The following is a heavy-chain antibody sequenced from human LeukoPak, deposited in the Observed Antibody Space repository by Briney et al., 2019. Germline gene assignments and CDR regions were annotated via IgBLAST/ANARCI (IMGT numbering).Heavy chain of an antibody. J-gene: IGHJ4*02. D-gene: IGHD2-2*02. Sequence: PGGSLKLSCAASGFTLSSYSMNWVRQAPGKGLEWVSSISSSSSYIYYADSVKGRFTISRDNAKNSLYLQMNSLRAEDTAVYYCARDGPDDIVVVPAAIRRFDYWGQGTLVTVSS. CDR3: ARDGPDDIVVVPAAIRRFDY. CDR2: ISSSSSYI. CDR1: GFTLSSYS. V-gene: IGHV3-21*01.